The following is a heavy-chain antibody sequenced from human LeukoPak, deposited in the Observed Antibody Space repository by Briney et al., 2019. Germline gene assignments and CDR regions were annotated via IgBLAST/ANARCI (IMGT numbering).Heavy chain of an antibody. CDR2: IWFDGSGT. CDR3: ARHASTHYSDS. V-gene: IGHV3-33*01. Sequence: TGGSLRLSCVASGFTFSNYGMHWVRQAPGKGLEWVAIIWFDGSGTYYADSVKGRVTFSRDNSKNTLYLQMNSLRAEDTAMYYCARHASTHYSDSWGQGTLVTVSS. J-gene: IGHJ4*02. D-gene: IGHD2/OR15-2a*01. CDR1: GFTFSNYG.